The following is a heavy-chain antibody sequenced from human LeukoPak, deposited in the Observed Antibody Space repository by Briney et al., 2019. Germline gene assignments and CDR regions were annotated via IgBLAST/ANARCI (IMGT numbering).Heavy chain of an antibody. CDR3: ARVLNSGGYAYPGSLDY. CDR1: GFPFSGHW. V-gene: IGHV3-7*01. Sequence: GGSLRLSCAASGFPFSGHWMGWVRQAPGKGLGCVANIKQDGTDKYYVDSVNGRFTISRDNAKSSVYLDMNNLRAEDTAVYYCARVLNSGGYAYPGSLDYWGQGTLVTVSS. D-gene: IGHD2-15*01. J-gene: IGHJ4*02. CDR2: IKQDGTDK.